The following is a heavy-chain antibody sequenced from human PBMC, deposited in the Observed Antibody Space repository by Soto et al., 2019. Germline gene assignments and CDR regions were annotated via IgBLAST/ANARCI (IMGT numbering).Heavy chain of an antibody. CDR3: ATTNRFDY. CDR1: GFTFKNYW. CDR2: INQDGSET. J-gene: IGHJ4*02. V-gene: IGHV3-7*01. Sequence: GGSLRLSCAASGFTFKNYWMNFVRQAPGKGLEWVANINQDGSETYFVDSVKGRFTISRDNAKSSLYLQMNNLKAEDTGTYYCATTNRFDYWGQGTLVTVSS.